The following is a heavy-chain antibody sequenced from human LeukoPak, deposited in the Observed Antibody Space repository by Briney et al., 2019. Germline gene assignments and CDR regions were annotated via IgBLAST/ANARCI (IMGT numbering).Heavy chain of an antibody. CDR3: AKDIGIALRGATFEN. J-gene: IGHJ4*02. CDR1: GFTFSSYW. CDR2: IKEDATES. D-gene: IGHD3-10*01. V-gene: IGHV3-7*03. Sequence: GGSLRLSCAASGFTFSSYWMTWIRQAPGKGLEWVALIKEDATESRSADSVKGRFTISRDNTKNSLYLQMSSLKTEDTALYYCAKDIGIALRGATFENWGQGTLVTVSS.